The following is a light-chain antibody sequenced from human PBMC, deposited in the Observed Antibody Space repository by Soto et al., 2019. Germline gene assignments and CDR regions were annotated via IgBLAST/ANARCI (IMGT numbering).Light chain of an antibody. CDR3: SSYAGSNNGV. Sequence: QSALTQPPSASGSPGQSVTISCTGTSSDVGGYKYVSWYQQHPGKAPKLMLYEVNERPSGVPDRFSGSKSGNTASLTVSGLQAEDEDDYYCSSYAGSNNGVFGGGTKVTVL. V-gene: IGLV2-8*01. J-gene: IGLJ3*02. CDR2: EVN. CDR1: SSDVGGYKY.